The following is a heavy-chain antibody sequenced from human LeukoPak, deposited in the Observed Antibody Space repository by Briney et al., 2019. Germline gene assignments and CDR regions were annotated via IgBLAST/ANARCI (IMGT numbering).Heavy chain of an antibody. CDR3: ARGGRVVLIRDWFDP. D-gene: IGHD2-21*01. CDR1: GGSFSGYY. Sequence: SETLSLTCAVYGGSFSGYYWSWIRQPPGKGLEWIGEINHSGSTNYNPSLKSRVTISVDTSKNQFSLKLSSVTAADTAVYYCARGGRVVLIRDWFDPWGQGTLVTVSS. J-gene: IGHJ5*02. V-gene: IGHV4-34*01. CDR2: INHSGST.